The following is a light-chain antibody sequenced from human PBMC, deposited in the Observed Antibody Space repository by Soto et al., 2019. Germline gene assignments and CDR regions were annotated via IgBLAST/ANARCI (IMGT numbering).Light chain of an antibody. Sequence: QSALTQPASVSGSPGQSITISCTGTSSDVGGYDYVSWYQQYPDKAPKLMIFEVSNRPSGVSNRFSGSKSGNTASLTISGLQTEHEADYYCSAYAGSSVLFGGGTQLTVL. CDR2: EVS. J-gene: IGLJ7*01. V-gene: IGLV2-14*01. CDR1: SSDVGGYDY. CDR3: SAYAGSSVL.